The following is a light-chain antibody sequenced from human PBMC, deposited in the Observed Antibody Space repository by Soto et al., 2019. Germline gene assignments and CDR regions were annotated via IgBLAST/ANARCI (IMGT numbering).Light chain of an antibody. CDR1: QIISSSF. CDR3: QQYASSVMYT. Sequence: EIVLTQSPGTLSLPPGERTTLSCRASQIISSSFLAWYQQKPGQAPRLLIYGASNRATGVPDRFSGSGSGTDFSLTISRLEPEEFAVYYCQQYASSVMYTFGQGTRLQIK. V-gene: IGKV3-20*01. J-gene: IGKJ2*01. CDR2: GAS.